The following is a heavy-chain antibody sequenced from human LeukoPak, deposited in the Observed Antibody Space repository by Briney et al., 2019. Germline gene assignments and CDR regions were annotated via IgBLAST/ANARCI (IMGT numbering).Heavy chain of an antibody. V-gene: IGHV3-23*01. CDR1: GFTFSSYA. D-gene: IGHD6-6*01. CDR2: ISGRGDRT. J-gene: IGHJ4*02. CDR3: AKEQSSSGFFDY. Sequence: GGSLRLSCAASGFTFSSYAMSWVRQAPGKGLEWVSAISGRGDRTYYADSVKGRFTISRDNSKNTLYLQMNSLRAEDMAVYHCAKEQSSSGFFDYWGQGTLVTVSS.